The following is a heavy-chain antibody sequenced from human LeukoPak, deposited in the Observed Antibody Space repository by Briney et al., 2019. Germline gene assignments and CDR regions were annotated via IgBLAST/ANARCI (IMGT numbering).Heavy chain of an antibody. Sequence: PGGFLRLSCAASGFTFSNAWMSWVRQAPGKGLEWVGRIKSKTDGGTTDYAAPVKGRFTISRDDSKNTLYLQMNSLKTEDTAVYYCTTGWRFRYYFDYWGQGTLVTVSS. D-gene: IGHD2-21*01. CDR2: IKSKTDGGTT. CDR3: TTGWRFRYYFDY. J-gene: IGHJ4*02. CDR1: GFTFSNAW. V-gene: IGHV3-15*01.